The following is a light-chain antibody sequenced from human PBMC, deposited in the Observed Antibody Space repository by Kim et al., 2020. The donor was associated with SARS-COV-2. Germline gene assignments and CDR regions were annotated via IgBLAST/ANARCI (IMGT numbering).Light chain of an antibody. V-gene: IGKV2D-29*01. J-gene: IGKJ5*01. Sequence: PASISCKASQSLVSSDGKTYLYWYLQRPGQPPQLLIYEVSNRFSGVPDRFSGSGSGTDFTLKISRVEAEDVGVYYCMQSRQYPITFGQGTRLEIK. CDR2: EVS. CDR1: QSLVSSDGKTY. CDR3: MQSRQYPIT.